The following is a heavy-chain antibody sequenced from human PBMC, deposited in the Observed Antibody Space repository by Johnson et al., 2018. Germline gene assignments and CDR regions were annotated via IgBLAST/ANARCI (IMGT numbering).Heavy chain of an antibody. CDR3: ARDAGRRAFDL. J-gene: IGHJ3*01. CDR2: INQAGREK. V-gene: IGHV3-7*01. CDR1: EFPFNIYW. Sequence: VQLVQSGGGLVQPGGSLRLSCEASEFPFNIYWMSWVRQTPEKGLEWVANINQAGREKYFVDSVKGRFSISRDNAKKSLYLQMDSLRAEDTAVYYCARDAGRRAFDLWGQGTMVTVSS.